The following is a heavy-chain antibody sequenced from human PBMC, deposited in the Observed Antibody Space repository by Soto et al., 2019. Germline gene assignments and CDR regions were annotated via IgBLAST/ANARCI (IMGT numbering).Heavy chain of an antibody. CDR1: GGTFSTDG. Sequence: QVQLVQSGAEVKKPGSSVKVSCKAPGGTFSTDGISWVRQAPGQGLEWMGGIIPMFGTANNAQKFQGRVTITADESTSTAYMELSSLRSEDTAVYFCAREIDGYYGMDVWGQGTTVTVAS. V-gene: IGHV1-69*12. J-gene: IGHJ6*02. CDR2: IIPMFGTA. CDR3: AREIDGYYGMDV.